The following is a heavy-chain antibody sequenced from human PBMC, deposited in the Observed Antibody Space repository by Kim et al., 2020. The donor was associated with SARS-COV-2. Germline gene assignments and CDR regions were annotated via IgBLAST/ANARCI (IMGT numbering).Heavy chain of an antibody. Sequence: ASVKVSCKASGYTFTSYAMHWVRQAPGQRLEWMGWINAGNGNTKYSQKFQGRVTITRDTSASTAYMELSSLRSEDTAVYYCARAGGEVIRFNWFDPWGQGTLVTVSS. V-gene: IGHV1-3*01. J-gene: IGHJ5*02. CDR3: ARAGGEVIRFNWFDP. CDR1: GYTFTSYA. D-gene: IGHD3-22*01. CDR2: INAGNGNT.